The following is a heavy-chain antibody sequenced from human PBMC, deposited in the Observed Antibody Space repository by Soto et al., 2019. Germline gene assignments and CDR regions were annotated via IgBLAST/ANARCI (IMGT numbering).Heavy chain of an antibody. CDR1: GFSLTTGVG. CDR2: IYWNDEK. V-gene: IGHV2-5*01. D-gene: IGHD3-10*01. J-gene: IGHJ5*02. CDR3: AHRVNMARGPYNYFGP. Sequence: SGPTLVNPTQTLTLTCSFSGFSLTTGVGVGWIRQPPGKALEWLAIIYWNDEKLYNPSLKTRLTITRDTSKNQVVLTVTDMDPVDTATYYCAHRVNMARGPYNYFGPWGQGTLVTVSS.